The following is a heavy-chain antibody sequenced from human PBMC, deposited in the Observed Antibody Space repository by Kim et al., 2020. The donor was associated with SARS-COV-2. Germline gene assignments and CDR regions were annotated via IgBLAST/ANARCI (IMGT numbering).Heavy chain of an antibody. D-gene: IGHD3-10*01. V-gene: IGHV3-23*01. J-gene: IGHJ5*01. CDR3: AKDYYYGSGRGWFDF. Sequence: GKGRFTIARERYKNTLYLQMNSLRAEDTALYYCAKDYYYGSGRGWFDFWGQGTLVTVSS.